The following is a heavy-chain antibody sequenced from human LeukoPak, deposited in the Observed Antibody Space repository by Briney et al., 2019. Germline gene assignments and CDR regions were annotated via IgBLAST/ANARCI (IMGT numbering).Heavy chain of an antibody. J-gene: IGHJ6*03. CDR2: IIPMFGTA. CDR3: ARDPCSTSCYRGGYYYYYMDV. D-gene: IGHD2-2*02. CDR1: GGSLGNYA. Sequence: SVKVSCKSSGGSLGNYALSWVRQAPGQGLEWMGGIIPMFGTANYAQKFQGRVTITADESTNTAHMELSSLRSEDTAVYYCARDPCSTSCYRGGYYYYYMDVWGKGTTVTVSS. V-gene: IGHV1-69*13.